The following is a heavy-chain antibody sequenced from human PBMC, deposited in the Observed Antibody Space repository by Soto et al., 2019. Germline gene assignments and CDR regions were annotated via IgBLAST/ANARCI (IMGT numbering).Heavy chain of an antibody. D-gene: IGHD1-26*01. V-gene: IGHV1-46*01. CDR1: GYTFTSYY. CDR3: ASIVGATTSHDAFDI. Sequence: ASVEVLCKASGYTFTSYYIHWVRQAPGQGLEWMGIINPSGGSTSYAQKFQGRVTMTRDTSTSTVYMELSSLRSEDTAVYYCASIVGATTSHDAFDIWGQGTMVNVSS. J-gene: IGHJ3*02. CDR2: INPSGGST.